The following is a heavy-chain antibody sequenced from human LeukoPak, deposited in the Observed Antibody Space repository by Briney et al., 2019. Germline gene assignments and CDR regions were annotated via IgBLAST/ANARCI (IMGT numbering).Heavy chain of an antibody. J-gene: IGHJ6*02. V-gene: IGHV3-53*01. CDR3: ARDLRAAAGTLGYYYYGMDV. D-gene: IGHD6-13*01. CDR1: GFTFSSYA. CDR2: IYSGGST. Sequence: GGSLRLSCAASGFTFSSYAMTWVRQAPGKGLEWVSVIYSGGSTYYADSVKGRFTISRDNSKNTLYLQMNSLRAEDTAVYYCARDLRAAAGTLGYYYYGMDVWGQGTTVTVSS.